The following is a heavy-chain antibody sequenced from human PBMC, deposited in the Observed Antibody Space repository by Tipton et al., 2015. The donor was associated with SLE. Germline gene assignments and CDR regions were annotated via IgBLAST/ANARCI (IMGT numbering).Heavy chain of an antibody. V-gene: IGHV4-4*07. CDR2: IYTSGST. J-gene: IGHJ5*02. CDR1: GGSISSYY. Sequence: TLSLTCTVSGGSISSYYWSWIRQPAGKGLEWIGRIYTSGSTNYNPSLKSRVTMSVDTSKNQFSLKLSSVTAADTAVYYCARDHQYGSGVSFDPWGQGTMVTVSS. D-gene: IGHD3-10*01. CDR3: ARDHQYGSGVSFDP.